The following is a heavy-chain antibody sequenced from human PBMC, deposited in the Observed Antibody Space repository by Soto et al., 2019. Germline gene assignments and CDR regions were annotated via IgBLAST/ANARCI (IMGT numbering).Heavy chain of an antibody. CDR1: GFTFSSYA. D-gene: IGHD1-7*01. V-gene: IGHV3-23*01. Sequence: GGSLRLSCAASGFTFSSYAMSWVRQAPGKGLEWVSAISGSGGSTYYADSVKGRFTISRDNSKNTLYLQMNSLRAEDTAVYYCAKGSETGTTDYYYYYGMDVWGQGTTVTVSS. J-gene: IGHJ6*02. CDR2: ISGSGGST. CDR3: AKGSETGTTDYYYYYGMDV.